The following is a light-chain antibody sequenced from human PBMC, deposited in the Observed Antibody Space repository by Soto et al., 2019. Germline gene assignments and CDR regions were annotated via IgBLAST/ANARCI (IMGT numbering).Light chain of an antibody. CDR2: DAS. V-gene: IGKV3-11*01. CDR1: QSVSSY. Sequence: EIVLTQSPATLSLSPGERATLSCRASQSVSSYLVWYQQKPGQAPRLLIYDASNRATGIPARFSGSGSGTDFTLTISSLEPEDFAVYYCQQSSDWPPITFGPGTRLEIK. CDR3: QQSSDWPPIT. J-gene: IGKJ5*01.